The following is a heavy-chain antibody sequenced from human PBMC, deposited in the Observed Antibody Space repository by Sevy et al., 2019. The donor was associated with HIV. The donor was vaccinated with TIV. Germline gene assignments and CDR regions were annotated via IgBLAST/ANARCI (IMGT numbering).Heavy chain of an antibody. CDR3: AGDLRGYGDTVPSYYYFYMHV. J-gene: IGHJ6*03. V-gene: IGHV4-59*01. D-gene: IGHD4-17*01. CDR2: IYYSGST. CDR1: GGSISTYY. Sequence: SETLSLTCTVSGGSISTYYWSWIRQPPGKGLEWIGYIYYSGSTNYNPSLKSRVTISIDTSKNQFSLKLTSVTAADTAAYYCAGDLRGYGDTVPSYYYFYMHVWGKGTTVTVSS.